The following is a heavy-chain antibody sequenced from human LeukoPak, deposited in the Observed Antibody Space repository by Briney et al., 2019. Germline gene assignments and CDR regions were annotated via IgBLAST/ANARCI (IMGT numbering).Heavy chain of an antibody. Sequence: SVKVSCKASGFTFPSSAVQWVRLARGQRLEWIGWIVVGSGNTNYAQNFQERVTITRDMSTSTAYMELSSLRSEDTAVYYCAAVPYRGPPVVFDIGGKGKRAPV. CDR1: GFTFPSSA. CDR3: AAVPYRGPPVVFDI. J-gene: IGHJ3*02. D-gene: IGHD1-26*01. V-gene: IGHV1-58*01. CDR2: IVVGSGNT.